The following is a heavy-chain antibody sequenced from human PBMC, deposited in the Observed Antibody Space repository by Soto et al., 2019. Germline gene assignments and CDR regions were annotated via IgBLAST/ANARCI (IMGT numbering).Heavy chain of an antibody. Sequence: QVQLVQSGAEVKKPGSSVKVSCKASGGTFSSYTISWVRQAPGQGLEWMGRIIPILGIANYAQKFQGRVTITADKSTSTAYRERSSLRSDDTAVYYCARDIPAAAFGYWGQGTLVTVSS. CDR1: GGTFSSYT. CDR3: ARDIPAAAFGY. D-gene: IGHD6-13*01. V-gene: IGHV1-69*08. CDR2: IIPILGIA. J-gene: IGHJ4*02.